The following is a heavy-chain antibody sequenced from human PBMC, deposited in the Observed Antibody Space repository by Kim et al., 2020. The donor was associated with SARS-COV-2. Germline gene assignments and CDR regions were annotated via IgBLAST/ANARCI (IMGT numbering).Heavy chain of an antibody. J-gene: IGHJ6*02. CDR2: IIPIFGTA. CDR1: GGTFSSYA. CDR3: ARETIFGVPQFPYYYYYYGMDV. V-gene: IGHV1-69*13. Sequence: SVKVSCKASGGTFSSYAISWVRQAPGQGLEWMGGIIPIFGTANYAQKFQGRVTITADESTSTAYMELSSLRSEDTAVYYCARETIFGVPQFPYYYYYYGMDVWGQGTTVTVSS. D-gene: IGHD3-3*01.